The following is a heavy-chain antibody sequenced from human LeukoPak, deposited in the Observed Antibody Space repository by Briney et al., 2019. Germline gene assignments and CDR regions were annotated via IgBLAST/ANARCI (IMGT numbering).Heavy chain of an antibody. CDR3: ARDLELELPY. J-gene: IGHJ4*02. D-gene: IGHD1-7*01. CDR1: GFTFSSYA. Sequence: PGGSLRLSCAASGFTFSSYAMHWVRQAPGKGLEWVAVISYDGSNKYYADSVKGRFTISRDNSKNTLYLQMNSLRAEDTAVYYCARDLELELPYWGQGTLVTVSS. V-gene: IGHV3-30-3*01. CDR2: ISYDGSNK.